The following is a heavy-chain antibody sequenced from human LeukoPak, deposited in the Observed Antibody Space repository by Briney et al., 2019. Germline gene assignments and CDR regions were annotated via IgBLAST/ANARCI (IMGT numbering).Heavy chain of an antibody. CDR1: GGSFSGYY. CDR2: INHSGST. J-gene: IGHJ4*02. D-gene: IGHD3-22*01. V-gene: IGHV4-34*01. Sequence: PSETLSLTCAVYGGSFSGYYWSWIRQPPGKGLEWIGEINHSGSTKYNPYLKSRVTISVGTSKNPFSLKLSSGTAADTAVYYCARGGDDNYYDSSGYYYDFDYWGQGTLVTVSS. CDR3: ARGGDDNYYDSSGYYYDFDY.